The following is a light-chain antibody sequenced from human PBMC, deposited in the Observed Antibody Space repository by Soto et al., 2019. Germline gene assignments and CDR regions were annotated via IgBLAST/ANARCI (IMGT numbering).Light chain of an antibody. CDR2: GAS. Sequence: EFVLTQSPGTLSLSPGDRATLSCRASQTISSSFLAWYQQRPGQATRLLIYGASRRATGIPDRFSGSGSGTDFTLIISRLKPEDFAAYYCQHYGSSPPLTFGGGTNVEI. CDR3: QHYGSSPPLT. CDR1: QTISSSF. V-gene: IGKV3-20*01. J-gene: IGKJ4*01.